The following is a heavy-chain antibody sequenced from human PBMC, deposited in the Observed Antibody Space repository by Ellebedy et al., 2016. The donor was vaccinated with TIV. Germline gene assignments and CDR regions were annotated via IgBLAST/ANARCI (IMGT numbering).Heavy chain of an antibody. CDR2: IIPILGIA. V-gene: IGHV1-69*04. J-gene: IGHJ6*02. D-gene: IGHD2-21*02. CDR3: ARDRIYVTPNPGGMDV. CDR1: GGTFSSYA. Sequence: SVKVSXXASGGTFSSYAISWVRQAPGQGLEWMGRIIPILGIANYAQKFQGRVTITADKSTSTAYMELSSLRSEDTAVYYCARDRIYVTPNPGGMDVWGQGTTVTVSS.